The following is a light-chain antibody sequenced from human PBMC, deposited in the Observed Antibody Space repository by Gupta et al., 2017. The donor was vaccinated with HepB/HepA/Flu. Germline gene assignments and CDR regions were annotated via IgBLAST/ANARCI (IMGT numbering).Light chain of an antibody. CDR2: KAS. Sequence: DIQMTQSPSTLSASVGDRVTITCRASQSISTWLAWYQQKPGEAPKLLIYKASNLQSGVPSRFSGSGSGTEFTLTISSLQPDDFATYDCEQHNSYSRTFGQGTKVEIK. J-gene: IGKJ1*01. CDR3: EQHNSYSRT. V-gene: IGKV1-5*03. CDR1: QSISTW.